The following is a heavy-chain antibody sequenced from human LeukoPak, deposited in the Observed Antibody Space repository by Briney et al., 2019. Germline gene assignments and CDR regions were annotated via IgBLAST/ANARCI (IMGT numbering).Heavy chain of an antibody. Sequence: SETLSLTCTVSGGSISSGGYYWSWIRQHPGKGLEWIGYIYYSGSTYYNPSLKSRVTTSVDTSKNQFSLKLSSVTAADTAVYYCARWYGYSSPQGFDYWGQGTLVTVSS. CDR1: GGSISSGGYY. D-gene: IGHD6-13*01. CDR3: ARWYGYSSPQGFDY. V-gene: IGHV4-31*03. J-gene: IGHJ4*02. CDR2: IYYSGST.